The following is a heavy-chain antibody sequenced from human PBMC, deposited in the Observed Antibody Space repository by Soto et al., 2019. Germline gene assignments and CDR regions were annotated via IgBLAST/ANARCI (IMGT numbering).Heavy chain of an antibody. V-gene: IGHV4-31*03. CDR2: SYYTGSS. Sequence: KTSETLSLTCTVSGGSISSGGYYWSWIRQHPGKGLGWVGYSYYTGSSYYNPSLKSRVTISVDASKNQLSLRLASVTAADTAVYYCARDLRGYSRYDYLDYWGQGIPVTVSS. D-gene: IGHD5-12*01. J-gene: IGHJ4*02. CDR3: ARDLRGYSRYDYLDY. CDR1: GGSISSGGYY.